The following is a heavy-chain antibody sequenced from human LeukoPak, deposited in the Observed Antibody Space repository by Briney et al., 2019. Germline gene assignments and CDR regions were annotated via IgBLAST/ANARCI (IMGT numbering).Heavy chain of an antibody. J-gene: IGHJ4*02. D-gene: IGHD1-26*01. CDR3: ARGPIGGLRKGFDI. CDR1: GNTFAGYY. CDR2: INTHSGAT. Sequence: ASVRVSCKASGNTFAGYYVHWVRQAPGQGLEWMGWINTHSGATNYAQHFQGRVAMTTDTSVTTAYMDLDGLKSDDAAVYFCARGPIGGLRKGFDIWGQGTLVTVSS. V-gene: IGHV1-2*02.